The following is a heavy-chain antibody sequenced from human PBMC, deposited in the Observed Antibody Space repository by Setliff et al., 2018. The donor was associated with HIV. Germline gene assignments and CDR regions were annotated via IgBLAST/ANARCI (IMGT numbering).Heavy chain of an antibody. CDR2: INCASGRT. V-gene: IGHV1-46*01. D-gene: IGHD5-12*01. Sequence: GASVKVSCKASGYIFSTHYIHWVRQAPGQGLEWMGIINCASGRTVYTEKIKGRLAMARDMSRTTVYMELTSLRTEDTAVYYCARGGYSGEFLDAFDSWGQGTLVTVSS. J-gene: IGHJ3*02. CDR1: GYIFSTHY. CDR3: ARGGYSGEFLDAFDS.